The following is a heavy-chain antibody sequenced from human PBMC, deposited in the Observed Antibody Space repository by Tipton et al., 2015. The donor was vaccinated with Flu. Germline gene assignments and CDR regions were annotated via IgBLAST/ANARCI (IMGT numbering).Heavy chain of an antibody. V-gene: IGHV3-23*01. D-gene: IGHD3-10*01. CDR1: GFTFSRYA. CDR3: GHSASLVRYFQQ. J-gene: IGHJ1*01. Sequence: SLRLSCAASGFTFSRYAMSWVRQAPGKGLEWVSAVSGGGAITYFADSVKGRFTISRDNSKNILYLQMNSLRADDTAVYSCGHSASLVRYFQQWGQGTPVTVSS. CDR2: VSGGGAIT.